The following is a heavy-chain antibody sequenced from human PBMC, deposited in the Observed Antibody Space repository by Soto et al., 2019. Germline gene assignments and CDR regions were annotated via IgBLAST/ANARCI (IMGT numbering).Heavy chain of an antibody. CDR1: GFSLSTSGMR. CDR3: ARTHGSYSTFDY. Sequence: ESGPTLVNPTQTLTLTCTFSGFSLSTSGMRVSWIRQPPGKALEWLARIDWDDDKFYNTSLKTRLTISKDTSKNRVVLTMTNMDPVDTATYYCARTHGSYSTFDYWGQGTLVTVSS. CDR2: IDWDDDK. J-gene: IGHJ4*02. V-gene: IGHV2-70*04. D-gene: IGHD1-26*01.